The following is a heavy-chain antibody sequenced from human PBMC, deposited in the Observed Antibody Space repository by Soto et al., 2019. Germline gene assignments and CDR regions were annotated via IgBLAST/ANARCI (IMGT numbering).Heavy chain of an antibody. CDR3: ARAGDFWSGYYTSVGYYYYMDV. V-gene: IGHV3-7*01. CDR2: IKQDGSEK. D-gene: IGHD3-3*01. Sequence: GGSLRLSCAASGFTFSSYWMSWVRQAPGKGLEWVANIKQDGSEKYYVDSVKGRFTTSRDNAKNSLYLQMNSLRAEDTAVYYCARAGDFWSGYYTSVGYYYYMDVWGKGTTVTVSS. CDR1: GFTFSSYW. J-gene: IGHJ6*03.